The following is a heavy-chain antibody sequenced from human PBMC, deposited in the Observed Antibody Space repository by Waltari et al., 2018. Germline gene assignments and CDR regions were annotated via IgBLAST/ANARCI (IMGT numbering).Heavy chain of an antibody. CDR3: ARDISYYSLDK. Sequence: QVQLVESGGGVVQPGTSLRLSCVASGYTFSRHGMTWARRAPGKGLEWVAGIWYDGSKKFYADSVKGRFTISRDDSKNTLYLEMNSLRAEDTAVYYCARDISYYSLDKWGQGTLVTVSS. CDR2: IWYDGSKK. V-gene: IGHV3-33*01. J-gene: IGHJ4*02. CDR1: GYTFSRHG. D-gene: IGHD3-22*01.